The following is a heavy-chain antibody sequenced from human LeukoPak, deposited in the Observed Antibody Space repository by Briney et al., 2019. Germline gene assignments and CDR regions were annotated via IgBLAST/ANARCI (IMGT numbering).Heavy chain of an antibody. Sequence: GESLKISCKGSGYSFTTYWIAWVRQMPGKGLEWMGIIYPGDSDTRYSPSFQGQVTFSVDKSISTPYLQWGSLRASDTAMYYCARQEGWTDYSIYPNWFDPWGQGTLVTVSS. CDR2: IYPGDSDT. CDR1: GYSFTTYW. V-gene: IGHV5-51*01. D-gene: IGHD4-11*01. J-gene: IGHJ5*02. CDR3: ARQEGWTDYSIYPNWFDP.